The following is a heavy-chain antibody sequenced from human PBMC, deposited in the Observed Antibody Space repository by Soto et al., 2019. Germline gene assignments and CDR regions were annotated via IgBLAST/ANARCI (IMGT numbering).Heavy chain of an antibody. V-gene: IGHV1-2*02. CDR3: ARDGYTSAPYF. CDR1: GFTFTGHY. D-gene: IGHD6-19*01. J-gene: IGHJ4*02. Sequence: QVPLVQSGAEVKKPGASVRVSCKTSGFTFTGHYIHWVRQAPGQGLEWMGWINPNSGDTYYSQRFQGRVTMTRDTSISTAYMELSGLRSDDTAIFYCARDGYTSAPYFWGQGSLITVSS. CDR2: INPNSGDT.